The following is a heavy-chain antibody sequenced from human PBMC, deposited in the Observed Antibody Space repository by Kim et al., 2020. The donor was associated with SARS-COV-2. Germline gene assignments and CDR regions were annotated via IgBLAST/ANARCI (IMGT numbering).Heavy chain of an antibody. D-gene: IGHD5-18*01. J-gene: IGHJ4*02. CDR2: IRTSSSYI. V-gene: IGHV3-21*06. CDR1: GFTFSSYS. Sequence: PGGSLRLSCAASGFTFSSYSMSWVRQAPGKGLEWVSSIRTSSSYIYYADSVKGRFTISRDNARNSLYLQMNSLRAEDTATYFCARDSYTRDPGYWGQGTLVTVSS. CDR3: ARDSYTRDPGY.